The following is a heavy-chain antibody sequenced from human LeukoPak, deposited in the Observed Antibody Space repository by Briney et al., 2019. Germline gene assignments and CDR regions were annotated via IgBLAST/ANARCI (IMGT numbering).Heavy chain of an antibody. V-gene: IGHV4-61*02. CDR2: IYSSGNT. CDR3: AGEVGGSWFDP. Sequence: SQTLSLTCTVSGGSISSGSHYWSWIRQPAGKGLEWIGRIYSSGNTNYNPSLKSRVTISLDTSKNQFSLNLSSVTAADTGVYYCAGEVGGSWFDPWGLGTLVTVSS. J-gene: IGHJ5*02. D-gene: IGHD1-26*01. CDR1: GGSISSGSHY.